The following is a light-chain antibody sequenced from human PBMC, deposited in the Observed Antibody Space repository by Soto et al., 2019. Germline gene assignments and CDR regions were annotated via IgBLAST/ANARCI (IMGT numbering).Light chain of an antibody. CDR3: QQYDSSPWT. J-gene: IGKJ1*01. CDR2: GAS. Sequence: ESVLTQSPGTLSLSPGERATLSCRACQSVGSSFLAWYQLKPGQAPRLLIYGASSRATGIPDRFSGSGSGTDFTLTISRLEPEEFAVYYCQQYDSSPWTFGQGTKVEIK. CDR1: QSVGSSF. V-gene: IGKV3-20*01.